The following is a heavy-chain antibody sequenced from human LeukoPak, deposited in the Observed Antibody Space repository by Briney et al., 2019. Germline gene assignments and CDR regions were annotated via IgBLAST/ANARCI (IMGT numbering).Heavy chain of an antibody. CDR2: ISGSGGST. V-gene: IGHV3-23*01. Sequence: GGSLRLSCAASGFTFSSYAMSWVRQAPGKGLEWVSAISGSGGSTYYADSVKGRFTISRDNSKNTLYLQMNSLRAEDTAVYYCARDHEYSSSPLSLDYWGQGTLVTVSS. D-gene: IGHD6-6*01. J-gene: IGHJ4*02. CDR3: ARDHEYSSSPLSLDY. CDR1: GFTFSSYA.